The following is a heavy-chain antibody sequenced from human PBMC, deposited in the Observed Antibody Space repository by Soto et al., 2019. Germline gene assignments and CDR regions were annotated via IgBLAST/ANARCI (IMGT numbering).Heavy chain of an antibody. V-gene: IGHV1-69*06. Sequence: GASVKVSCKASGGTFSSYAISWVRQAPGQGLEWMGGIIPIFGTANYAQKFRGRVTITADKSTSTAYMELSSLRSEDTAVYYCARGVVVVAATTYYYYGMDVWGQGTTVTVSS. CDR3: ARGVVVVAATTYYYYGMDV. CDR1: GGTFSSYA. D-gene: IGHD2-15*01. CDR2: IIPIFGTA. J-gene: IGHJ6*02.